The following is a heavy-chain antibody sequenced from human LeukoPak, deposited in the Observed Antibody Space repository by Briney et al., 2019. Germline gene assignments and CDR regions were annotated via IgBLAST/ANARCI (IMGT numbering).Heavy chain of an antibody. CDR3: ARLTTMVTTPFDY. CDR2: ISSSSSYI. CDR1: GFTFSIYN. V-gene: IGHV3-21*01. J-gene: IGHJ4*02. Sequence: GGSLRLSCAASGFTFSIYNMNWVRQAPGKGLEWVSSISSSSSYIYYADSVKGRFTISRDNAKNSLYLQMNGLRAEDTAVYYCARLTTMVTTPFDYWGQGTLVTVSS. D-gene: IGHD4-17*01.